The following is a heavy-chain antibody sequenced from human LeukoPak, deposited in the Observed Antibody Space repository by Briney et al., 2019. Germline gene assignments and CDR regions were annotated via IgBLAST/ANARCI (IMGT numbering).Heavy chain of an antibody. CDR2: IYYSGST. CDR3: ARDLSRIAVAAYFDY. V-gene: IGHV4-39*07. Sequence: PSETLSLTCTVSGGSISSSSYYWGWIRQPPGRGLEWIGSIYYSGSTYYNPSLKSRVTISVDTSKNQFSLKLSSVTAADTAVYYCARDLSRIAVAAYFDYWGQGTLVTVSS. J-gene: IGHJ4*02. D-gene: IGHD6-19*01. CDR1: GGSISSSSYY.